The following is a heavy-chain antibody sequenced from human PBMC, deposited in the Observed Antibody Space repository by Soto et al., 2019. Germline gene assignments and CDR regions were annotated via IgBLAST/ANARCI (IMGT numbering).Heavy chain of an antibody. V-gene: IGHV4-39*01. D-gene: IGHD3-9*01. CDR2: IYYSGST. CDR3: ARHRKYYDILTGYYNPPTDFDY. Sequence: PSETLSLTCTVSGGSISSSSYYWGWIRQPPGKGLEWIGSIYYSGSTYYNPSLKSRVTISVDTSKNQFSLKLSSVTAADTAVYYCARHRKYYDILTGYYNPPTDFDYWGQGTLVTVSS. CDR1: GGSISSSSYY. J-gene: IGHJ4*02.